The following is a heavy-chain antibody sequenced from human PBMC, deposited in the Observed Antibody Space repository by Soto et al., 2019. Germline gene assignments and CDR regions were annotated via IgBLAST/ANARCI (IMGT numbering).Heavy chain of an antibody. CDR2: ISSSGSVI. CDR3: ARDWGVIGTTACGY. Sequence: GGSLRLSCAASGFTFSSYSMNCVRPAPGKGLEWVSYISSSGSVIYYADSVQGRFTVSRDNAKNSLYLQMTSLRAEDTALYYCARDWGVIGTTACGYWGQGTLVTVSS. V-gene: IGHV3-48*01. D-gene: IGHD1-1*01. CDR1: GFTFSSYS. J-gene: IGHJ4*02.